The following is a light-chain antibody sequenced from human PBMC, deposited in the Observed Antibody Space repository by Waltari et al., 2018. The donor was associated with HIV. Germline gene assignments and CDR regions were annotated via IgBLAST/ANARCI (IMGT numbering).Light chain of an antibody. V-gene: IGLV2-11*01. CDR2: DVS. J-gene: IGLJ2*01. CDR1: SSDVGGYNH. Sequence: QSALTQPRSVSGSPGQSVTTSCTGTSSDVGGYNHVSWYQQHPGKAPKLMIYDVSKRPSGVPDRFSGSKSGNTASLTISGLQSEDEADYYCCSYAGSYTLVFGGGTKLTVL. CDR3: CSYAGSYTLV.